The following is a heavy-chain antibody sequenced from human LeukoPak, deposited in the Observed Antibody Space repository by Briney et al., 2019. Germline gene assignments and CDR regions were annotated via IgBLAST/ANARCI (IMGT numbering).Heavy chain of an antibody. Sequence: PGGSLRLSCAASGFTFSSYSMIWVRQAPGKGLEWVSSIISSSSSYIYYADSVKGRFTISRDNAKNSLYLQMNSLRAEDTAVYYCARSITMVRGVMVSYWGQGTLVTVSS. CDR3: ARSITMVRGVMVSY. CDR2: IISSSSSYI. CDR1: GFTFSSYS. J-gene: IGHJ4*02. V-gene: IGHV3-21*01. D-gene: IGHD3-10*01.